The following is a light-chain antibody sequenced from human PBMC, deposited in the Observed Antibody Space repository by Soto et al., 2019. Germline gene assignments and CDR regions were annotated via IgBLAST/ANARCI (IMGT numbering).Light chain of an antibody. CDR3: SSYTSSNTVV. CDR1: SSDVGAYDY. Sequence: QSALTQPASMSGSPGQSITISCTGTSSDVGAYDYVSWYQQYPGNVPKLMIYDVIHRPSGVSIRFSGSKSGNTASLTISGLQAEDEADYYCSSYTSSNTVVFGGGTKVTVL. CDR2: DVI. V-gene: IGLV2-14*01. J-gene: IGLJ3*02.